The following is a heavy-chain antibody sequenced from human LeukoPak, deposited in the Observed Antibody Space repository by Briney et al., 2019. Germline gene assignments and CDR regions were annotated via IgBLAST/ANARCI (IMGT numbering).Heavy chain of an antibody. J-gene: IGHJ4*02. CDR1: GFTFSRYW. CDR2: IKEDGRDK. CDR3: ARSNQADDY. Sequence: GGSLRLSCVASGFTFSRYWMSWVCQAPGKGLEWVASIKEDGRDKYYVDSVKGRFTISRDNAKNTLYLQMDSLRAEDTAIYYCARSNQADDYWGQGTLVTVSS. D-gene: IGHD1-14*01. V-gene: IGHV3-7*01.